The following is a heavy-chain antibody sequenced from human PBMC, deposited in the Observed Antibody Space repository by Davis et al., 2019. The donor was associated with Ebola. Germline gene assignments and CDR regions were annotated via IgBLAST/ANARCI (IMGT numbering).Heavy chain of an antibody. V-gene: IGHV1-58*02. CDR1: GYTFTGYD. J-gene: IGHJ5*02. D-gene: IGHD3-22*01. CDR2: IVVGSGNT. Sequence: SVKVSCKASGYTFTGYDINWVRQATGQGLEWIGWIVVGSGNTNYAQKFQERVTITRDMSTSTAYMELSSLRSEDTAVYYCAREEITMIVVAQNWFDPWGQGTLVIVSS. CDR3: AREEITMIVVAQNWFDP.